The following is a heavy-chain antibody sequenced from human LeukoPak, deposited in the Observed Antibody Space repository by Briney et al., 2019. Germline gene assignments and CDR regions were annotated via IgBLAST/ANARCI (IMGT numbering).Heavy chain of an antibody. CDR1: GGSFSGYY. D-gene: IGHD3-10*01. V-gene: IGHV4-34*01. J-gene: IGHJ6*02. CDR2: INHSGGT. CDR3: ARSPGHYYYGMDV. Sequence: SETLSLACAVYGGSFSGYYWSWIRQPPGKGLEWIGEINHSGGTNYNPSLKSRVTISVDTSKNQFSLKLSSVTAADTAVYYCARSPGHYYYGMDVWGQGTTVTVSS.